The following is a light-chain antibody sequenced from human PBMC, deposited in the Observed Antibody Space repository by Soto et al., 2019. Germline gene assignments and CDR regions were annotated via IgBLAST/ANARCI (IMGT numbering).Light chain of an antibody. CDR3: QQYNSYWT. V-gene: IGKV1-5*01. J-gene: IGKJ1*01. CDR2: DAS. Sequence: DIQMTQAPSTLSESVGDRVTITCRASQSISSWLAWYQPKPGKAPKLLIYDASSLESGVPSRFSGSGSGTEFTLTIRSLQPDDFATYYCQQYNSYWTFGQGTKVDIK. CDR1: QSISSW.